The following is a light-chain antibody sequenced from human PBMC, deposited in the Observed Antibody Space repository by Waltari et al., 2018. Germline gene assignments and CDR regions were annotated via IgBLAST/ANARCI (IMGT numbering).Light chain of an antibody. CDR2: GKN. V-gene: IGLV3-19*01. J-gene: IGLJ2*01. CDR3: NSRDSSGNHYVV. CDR1: NRRNYY. Sequence: SSELTQSPAVSGALGQAVRIPCQGHNRRNYYASWYQQKPGQAPILFIYGKNNRPSGIPDRLSGSSSANTASLTITGAQAEDEADYYCNSRDSSGNHYVVFGGGTKLTVL.